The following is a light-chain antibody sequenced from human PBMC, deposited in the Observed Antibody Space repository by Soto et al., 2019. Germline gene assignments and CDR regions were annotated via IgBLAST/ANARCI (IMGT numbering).Light chain of an antibody. Sequence: QSALTQPASVSGSPGQSITISCTGTSSDVGGYNYVSWYQQHPGKAPKLMIYDVSNRPSGASNRFSGSKSGNTASLTISGLQAEDEADYYCSSYTSSPVVFGGGTKLTVL. CDR2: DVS. CDR1: SSDVGGYNY. J-gene: IGLJ2*01. V-gene: IGLV2-14*01. CDR3: SSYTSSPVV.